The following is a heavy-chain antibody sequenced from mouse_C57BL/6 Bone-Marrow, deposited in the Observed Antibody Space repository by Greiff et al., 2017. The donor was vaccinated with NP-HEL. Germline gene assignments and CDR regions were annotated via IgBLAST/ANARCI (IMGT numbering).Heavy chain of an antibody. D-gene: IGHD2-1*01. CDR2: INYDGSST. CDR3: ARADGKEGMDY. Sequence: EVMLVESEGGLVQPGSSMKLSCTASGFTFSDYYMAWVRQVPEKGLEWVANINYDGSSTYYLDSLKSRFIISRDTAKNILYLQMSSLKSEDTATYYCARADGKEGMDYWGQGTSVTVSS. V-gene: IGHV5-16*01. J-gene: IGHJ4*01. CDR1: GFTFSDYY.